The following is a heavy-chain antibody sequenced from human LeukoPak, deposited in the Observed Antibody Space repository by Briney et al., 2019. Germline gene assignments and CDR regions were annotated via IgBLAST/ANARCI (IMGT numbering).Heavy chain of an antibody. J-gene: IGHJ4*02. CDR2: INPNSGCT. CDR1: GYTFTGYY. CDR3: ARSYDTSGYYPYYFDY. Sequence: GASVKVSCKSSGYTFTGYYMHWVRQAPGQGVEWMGRINPNSGCTNYAQKFQGRVTMTRDTSISTTYMELSRLRSDDTAVYYCARSYDTSGYYPYYFDYWGQGTLVTVSS. D-gene: IGHD3-22*01. V-gene: IGHV1-2*06.